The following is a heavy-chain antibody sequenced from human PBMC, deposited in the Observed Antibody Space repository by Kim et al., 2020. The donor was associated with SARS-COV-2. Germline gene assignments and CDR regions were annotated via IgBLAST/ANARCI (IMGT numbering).Heavy chain of an antibody. V-gene: IGHV3-74*01. D-gene: IGHD4-17*01. CDR3: GRSRYGDFIDY. Sequence: GGSLRLSCAASGFTFSSYWTHWVRQAPGKGLVWVSRINSDGSRTSYADSVKGRFTISRDNAKNTLYLQMNSLRAEDTAVYYCGRSRYGDFIDYWGQGPLVTVSS. CDR2: INSDGSRT. J-gene: IGHJ4*02. CDR1: GFTFSSYW.